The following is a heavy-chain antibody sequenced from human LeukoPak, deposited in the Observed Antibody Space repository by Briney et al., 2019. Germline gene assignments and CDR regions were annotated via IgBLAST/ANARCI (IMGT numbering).Heavy chain of an antibody. Sequence: GGTLRLSCAASGFTFSSYGTSWVRQAPGKGLEWVSAISGSGGSTYYADSVKGRFTISRDNSKNTLYLQMNSLRAEDTAVYYCAREFRQDAFDIWGQGTMVTVSS. CDR3: AREFRQDAFDI. J-gene: IGHJ3*02. V-gene: IGHV3-23*01. D-gene: IGHD3-10*01. CDR1: GFTFSSYG. CDR2: ISGSGGST.